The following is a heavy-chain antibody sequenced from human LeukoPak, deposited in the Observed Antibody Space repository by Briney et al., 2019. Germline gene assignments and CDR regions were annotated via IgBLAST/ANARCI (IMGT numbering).Heavy chain of an antibody. Sequence: PGGSLRLSCAASGFTFSSYWMHWVRQAPGKGLVWVSRINSDGSSTSYADSVKGRFTISRDNAKNTLYLQMNSLRAEDTAVYYCARSYSCSWDYYYGMDVWGQGTTVTVSS. J-gene: IGHJ6*02. D-gene: IGHD6-13*01. CDR3: ARSYSCSWDYYYGMDV. CDR1: GFTFSSYW. V-gene: IGHV3-74*01. CDR2: INSDGSST.